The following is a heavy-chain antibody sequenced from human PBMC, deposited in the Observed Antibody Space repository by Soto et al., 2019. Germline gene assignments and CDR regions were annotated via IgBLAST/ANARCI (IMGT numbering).Heavy chain of an antibody. CDR1: GFTFIAYW. J-gene: IGHJ6*02. CDR2: TNTDGTAT. Sequence: GWSLRLSCAASGFTFIAYWMHWVRQAPGKGLVWVSRTNTDGTATTYADSVEGRFTISRDNAKNMLYLQMNSLRAEDTAAYYCTRGHYYGMDVWGQGTTVTVSS. V-gene: IGHV3-74*03. CDR3: TRGHYYGMDV.